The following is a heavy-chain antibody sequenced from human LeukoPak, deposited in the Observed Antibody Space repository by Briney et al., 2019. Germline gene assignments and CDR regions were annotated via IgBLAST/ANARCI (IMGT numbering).Heavy chain of an antibody. CDR2: ISWNSGTI. V-gene: IGHV3-9*01. CDR1: GFTFDDYA. CDR3: AKTPYSSGRSPFDY. J-gene: IGHJ4*02. D-gene: IGHD6-19*01. Sequence: GGSLRLSCTASGFTFDDYAMHWVRQPPGKGLEWVSGISWNSGTIGYADSVKGRFTISRDNAKNSLYLQMDSLRAEDTAFYYCAKTPYSSGRSPFDYWGQGTLVTVSS.